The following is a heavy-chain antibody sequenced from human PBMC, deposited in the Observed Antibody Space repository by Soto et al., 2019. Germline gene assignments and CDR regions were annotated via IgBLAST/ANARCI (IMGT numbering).Heavy chain of an antibody. CDR3: EKAGFSSSWSPTYFDD. CDR1: GFTFTSYA. D-gene: IGHD6-13*01. J-gene: IGHJ4*02. V-gene: IGHV3-23*01. CDR2: ISGTGYNT. Sequence: EVQLLESGGGLVQPGGSLRLSCAASGFTFTSYAMNWVRLAPGKGLEWVSAISGTGYNTYYADSVKGRFTISRDTTKNQLYLEINSLRAEDTDVYYCEKAGFSSSWSPTYFDDWGQCILVTVSS.